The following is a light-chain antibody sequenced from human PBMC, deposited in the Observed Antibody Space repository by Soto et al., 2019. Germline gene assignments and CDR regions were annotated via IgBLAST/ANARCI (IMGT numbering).Light chain of an antibody. CDR1: QGISYY. CDR3: QKYNSGPWT. J-gene: IGKJ1*01. Sequence: DIQMTQSPSSLSASVGDRVTITCRASQGISYYLAWYQQKPGKVPKLLIYAASTLQSGVPSRLSGSGYGTDFTITISSLQPEDVTTYSCQKYNSGPWTFGQGTKVEI. CDR2: AAS. V-gene: IGKV1-27*01.